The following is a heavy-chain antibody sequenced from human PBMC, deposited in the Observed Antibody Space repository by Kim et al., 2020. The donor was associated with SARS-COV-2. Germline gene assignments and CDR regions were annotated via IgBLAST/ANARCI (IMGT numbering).Heavy chain of an antibody. CDR3: AKDPYYYDSSGYYGFDY. CDR2: ISGSGGST. D-gene: IGHD3-22*01. V-gene: IGHV3-23*01. Sequence: GGSLRLSCAASGFTFSSYAMSWVRQAPGKGLEWVSAISGSGGSTYYADSVKGRFTISRDNSKNTLYLQMNSLRAEDTAVYYCAKDPYYYDSSGYYGFDYWGQGTLVTVSS. J-gene: IGHJ4*02. CDR1: GFTFSSYA.